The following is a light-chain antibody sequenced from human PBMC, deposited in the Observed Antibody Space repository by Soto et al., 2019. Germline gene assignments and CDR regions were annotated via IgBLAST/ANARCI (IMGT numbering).Light chain of an antibody. Sequence: QSALTQPASVSGSPGQSITISCTGTSSDVGGYNYVSWYQQHPGKAPKLMIYDDSNRPSGVSNRFSGSKSGNTASLTISGLQAEDEADYYCSSYTSSSKGVFGGGTKVTVL. CDR2: DDS. CDR3: SSYTSSSKGV. CDR1: SSDVGGYNY. J-gene: IGLJ2*01. V-gene: IGLV2-14*01.